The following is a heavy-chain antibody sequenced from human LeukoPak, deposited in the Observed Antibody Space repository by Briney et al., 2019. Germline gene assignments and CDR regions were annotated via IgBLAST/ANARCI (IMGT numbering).Heavy chain of an antibody. V-gene: IGHV1-69*04. Sequence: AASVKVSCKAPGGTFSDYSISWVRQAPGQGLEWMGRIIPILNVPNYAQKFEGRVTITADKSTSTAYMELSSLKSEDTAVYFCARDRPRARYFDYWGQGTLVTVSS. D-gene: IGHD2-15*01. J-gene: IGHJ4*02. CDR2: IIPILNVP. CDR1: GGTFSDYS. CDR3: ARDRPRARYFDY.